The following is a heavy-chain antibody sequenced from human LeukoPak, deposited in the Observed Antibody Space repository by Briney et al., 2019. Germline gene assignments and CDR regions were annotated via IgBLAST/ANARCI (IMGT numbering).Heavy chain of an antibody. CDR2: VHLNGAT. CDR3: TRESEAFSPFGF. Sequence: PSETLSLTCAVSGGSITTTNWWSWVRQPPGKGLEWIGEVHLNGATNYNPSLESRFSMSIDKSNNHLSLEVTSVTAADTAMYYCTRESEAFSPFGFWGQGTLVTVSS. CDR1: GGSITTTNW. V-gene: IGHV4-4*02. J-gene: IGHJ4*02.